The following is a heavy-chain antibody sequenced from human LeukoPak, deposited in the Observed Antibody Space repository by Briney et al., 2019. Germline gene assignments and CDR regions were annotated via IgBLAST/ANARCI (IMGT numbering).Heavy chain of an antibody. J-gene: IGHJ4*02. D-gene: IGHD2-8*02. V-gene: IGHV3-74*01. Sequence: GGSLRLSCAASGFTFSNYWMHWVRQAPGKGLVWVSRINSDGSNTSYADSVKGRFTISRDNAKNTLNLQMNSLRAEDTAIYYCATYRQVLLPFESWGQGTLVTVSS. CDR3: ATYRQVLLPFES. CDR1: GFTFSNYW. CDR2: INSDGSNT.